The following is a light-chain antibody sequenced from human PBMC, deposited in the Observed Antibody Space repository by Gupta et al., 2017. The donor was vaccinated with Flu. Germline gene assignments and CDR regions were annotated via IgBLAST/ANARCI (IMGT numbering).Light chain of an antibody. CDR2: DVT. CDR3: GSYTDINTLL. V-gene: IGLV2-14*03. CDR1: SSNIGDYNV. J-gene: IGLJ2*01. Sequence: ITISCSGSSSNIGDYNVGSWYQKHPGTAPNPIIYDVTHRPAGVALRFSGSKSSNTALLTISGLQAEDEADYYCGSYTDINTLLFGGGTHLTVL.